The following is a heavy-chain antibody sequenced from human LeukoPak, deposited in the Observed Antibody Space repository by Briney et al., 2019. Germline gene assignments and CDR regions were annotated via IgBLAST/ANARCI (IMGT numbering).Heavy chain of an antibody. CDR1: DGSISTSY. D-gene: IGHD1-26*01. Sequence: SETLSLTCTVSDGSISTSYWSWIRQPPGKGLEWIGYIYYSGSTNYNPSLKSRVTMSVDTSKNQFSLKLSSVTAADTAVSYCARHIPYSGNYLFDYWGQGTLVTVSS. V-gene: IGHV4-59*08. J-gene: IGHJ4*02. CDR3: ARHIPYSGNYLFDY. CDR2: IYYSGST.